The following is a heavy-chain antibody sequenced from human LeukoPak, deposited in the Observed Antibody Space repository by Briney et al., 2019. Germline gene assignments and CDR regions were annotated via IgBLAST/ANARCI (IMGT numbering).Heavy chain of an antibody. D-gene: IGHD3-10*01. Sequence: SETLSLTCAVYGGSFTGYYWAWIRQLPGKALEGIGEINHSGSTKYNPSLKSRVTISVDTSKNQFSLKLSSVTAADMAMCYCASPPLVVRGLIRDYWGQGTLVTVSS. J-gene: IGHJ4*02. CDR2: INHSGST. CDR1: GGSFTGYY. CDR3: ASPPLVVRGLIRDY. V-gene: IGHV4-34*01.